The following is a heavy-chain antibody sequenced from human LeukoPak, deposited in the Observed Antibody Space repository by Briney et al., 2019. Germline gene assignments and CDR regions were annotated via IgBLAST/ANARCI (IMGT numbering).Heavy chain of an antibody. CDR1: GFTFSSYA. CDR3: AGALDLSGFDY. D-gene: IGHD3-10*01. CDR2: IWYDGSNK. V-gene: IGHV3-33*08. J-gene: IGHJ4*02. Sequence: GGSLRLSCAASGFTFSSYAMHWVRQAPGKGLEWVAVIWYDGSNKYYADSVKGRFTISRDNSKNTLYLQMNSLRAEDTAVYYCAGALDLSGFDYWGQGTLVTVSS.